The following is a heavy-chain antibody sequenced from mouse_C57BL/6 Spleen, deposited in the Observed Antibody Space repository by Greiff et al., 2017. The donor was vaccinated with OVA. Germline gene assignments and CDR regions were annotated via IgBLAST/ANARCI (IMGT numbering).Heavy chain of an antibody. J-gene: IGHJ2*01. D-gene: IGHD3-3*01. CDR1: GYTFTGYW. CDR3: ARRGWDY. V-gene: IGHV1-9*01. Sequence: LQQSGAELMKPGASVKLSCKATGYTFTGYWIEWVKQRPGHGLEWIGEILPGSGSTNYHEKFKGKATFTADTSSNTAYMQLSSLTTEDSAIYYCARRGWDYWGQGTTLTVSS. CDR2: ILPGSGST.